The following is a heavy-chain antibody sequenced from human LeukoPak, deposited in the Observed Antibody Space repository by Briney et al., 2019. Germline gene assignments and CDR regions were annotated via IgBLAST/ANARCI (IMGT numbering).Heavy chain of an antibody. V-gene: IGHV3-30*04. Sequence: PGGSLRLSCAASGFTFSSYAMNWVRQAPGKGLEWVAVISYDGSNKYYADSVKGRFTISRDNSKNTLYLQMNSLRVEDTAVYYCARDQETLLVVVITTLGFDYWGQGTLVTVSS. J-gene: IGHJ4*02. CDR1: GFTFSSYA. CDR3: ARDQETLLVVVITTLGFDY. D-gene: IGHD3-22*01. CDR2: ISYDGSNK.